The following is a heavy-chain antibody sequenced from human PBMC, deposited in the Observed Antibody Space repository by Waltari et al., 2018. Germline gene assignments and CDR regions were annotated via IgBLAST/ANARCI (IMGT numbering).Heavy chain of an antibody. J-gene: IGHJ4*02. D-gene: IGHD6-19*01. CDR1: GGSFSGYY. CDR2: INHSGST. CDR3: ARQFSSGWYSEY. V-gene: IGHV4-34*01. Sequence: QVQLQQWGAGLLKPSETLSLTCAVDGGSFSGYYWSWDRQSPGKGLEWIGEINHSGSTNYNPSLKSRVTISVDTSKNQFSLKVSSVTAADTAVYYCARQFSSGWYSEYWGQGTLVTVSS.